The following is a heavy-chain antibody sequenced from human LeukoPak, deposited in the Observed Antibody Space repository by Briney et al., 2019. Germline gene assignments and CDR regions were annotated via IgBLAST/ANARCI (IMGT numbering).Heavy chain of an antibody. J-gene: IGHJ2*01. CDR2: ISPYNGNT. CDR3: ARENYYDSSGYYQLRYFDL. D-gene: IGHD3-22*01. V-gene: IGHV1-18*01. Sequence: ASVKVSCKVSGYTYTSYDIDWVRQAPGQGLEWMGWISPYNGNTNYAQKLQGRVTMTTDTSTNTAYMELRSLRSDDTAVYYCARENYYDSSGYYQLRYFDLWGRGTLVTVSS. CDR1: GYTYTSYD.